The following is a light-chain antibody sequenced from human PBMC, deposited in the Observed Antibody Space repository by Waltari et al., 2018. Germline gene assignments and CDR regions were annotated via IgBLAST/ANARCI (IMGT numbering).Light chain of an antibody. CDR2: DTS. CDR3: HQRNNWPRT. J-gene: IGKJ2*01. V-gene: IGKV3-11*01. CDR1: QPIGAY. Sequence: EVVLTQSPATLSLSPGERVTLSCRASQPIGAYLAWFQQKPGQTPTLLIYDTSYRATGVPARCIGGRSGTDFTLTIDSLEPEDSAVYYCHQRNNWPRTFGRGTNIEIK.